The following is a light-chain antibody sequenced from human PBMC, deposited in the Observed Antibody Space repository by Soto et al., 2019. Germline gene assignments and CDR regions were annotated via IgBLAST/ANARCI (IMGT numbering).Light chain of an antibody. V-gene: IGLV2-14*01. CDR3: SSYTSSSTLEYV. CDR1: SSDVGGYNY. Sequence: QSALTQPASVSGSPGQSITISCTGTSSDVGGYNYVSWCQQHPGKAPKLMIYEVSNRPSGVSNRFSGSKSGNTASLTISGLQAEDEADYYCSSYTSSSTLEYVFGTGTKVTVL. J-gene: IGLJ1*01. CDR2: EVS.